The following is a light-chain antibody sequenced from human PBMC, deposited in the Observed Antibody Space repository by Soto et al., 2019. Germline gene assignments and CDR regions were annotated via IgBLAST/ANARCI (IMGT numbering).Light chain of an antibody. J-gene: IGKJ2*01. CDR1: RDISVY. V-gene: IGKV1-33*01. CDR2: DAT. CDR3: QQYDNLPPYT. Sequence: DIQMTQSPSSLSASVGDRVTITCQATRDISVYLNWYQQKPGRPPKLLVYDATNLQTGVPSRFSASWSGTHFSLTISSLQPEDIATYYCQQYDNLPPYTFGQGTKLEIK.